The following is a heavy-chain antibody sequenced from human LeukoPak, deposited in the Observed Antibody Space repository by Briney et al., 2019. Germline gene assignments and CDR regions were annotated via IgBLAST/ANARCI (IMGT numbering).Heavy chain of an antibody. CDR2: IDGAGGEK. CDR3: ARDGVPAARDL. V-gene: IGHV3-7*01. J-gene: IGHJ3*01. D-gene: IGHD2-2*01. Sequence: GGSLRLSCEASGFTFSRHWLTWVRQAPGKGLEWVGNIDGAGGEKHYVDSVKGRFTISRDNAKTSPYLHMNSLRAEDTAVYYCARDGVPAARDLWGQGTMVIVSS. CDR1: GFTFSRHW.